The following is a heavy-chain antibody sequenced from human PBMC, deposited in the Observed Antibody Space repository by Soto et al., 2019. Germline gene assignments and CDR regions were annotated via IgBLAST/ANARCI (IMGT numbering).Heavy chain of an antibody. CDR2: VSSGGGT. D-gene: IGHD2-15*01. J-gene: IGHJ4*02. CDR1: GFTFSTYA. CDR3: AKRRGAGGHFDY. V-gene: IGHV3-23*01. Sequence: EVELLESGGGLVQPEGSLRLSCAASGFTFSTYAMGWVRQAPGKGLEWVSVVSSGGGTHYADSVKGRFTVSRDNSKITLSMQMNSLRDDDTAVYYCAKRRGAGGHFDYWGQGALVTVSS.